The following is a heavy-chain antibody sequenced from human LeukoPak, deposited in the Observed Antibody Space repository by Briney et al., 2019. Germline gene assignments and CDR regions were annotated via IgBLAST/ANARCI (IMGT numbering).Heavy chain of an antibody. D-gene: IGHD3-10*01. CDR1: GFTVSSSS. CDR2: IYAGGSS. V-gene: IGHV3-53*01. CDR3: ARLGDSRYSYSMDV. J-gene: IGHJ6*03. Sequence: GGSLRLSCAASGFTVSSSSMNWVRQAPGKGLEWVSLIYAGGSSYYADSVKGRFTFSRDNSNNTLYLHMNSLRAEDTAVYYCARLGDSRYSYSMDVWGKGTTVTVSS.